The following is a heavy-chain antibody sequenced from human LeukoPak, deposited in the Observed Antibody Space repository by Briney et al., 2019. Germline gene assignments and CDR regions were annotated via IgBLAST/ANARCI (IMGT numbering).Heavy chain of an antibody. V-gene: IGHV4-39*01. Sequence: SETLSLTCTVSGGSISSSSYYWGWIRQPPGKGLEWIGSIYYSGSTYYNPSLKSRVTISVDTSKNQFSLKLSSVTAADTAVYYCARQMTTVTTGGRYYYGMDVWGQGTTVTVSS. J-gene: IGHJ6*02. CDR3: ARQMTTVTTGGRYYYGMDV. CDR2: IYYSGST. D-gene: IGHD4-11*01. CDR1: GGSISSSSYY.